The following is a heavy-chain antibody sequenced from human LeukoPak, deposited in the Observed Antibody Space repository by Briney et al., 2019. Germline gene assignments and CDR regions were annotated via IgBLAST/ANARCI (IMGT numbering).Heavy chain of an antibody. CDR2: IYTGEGTKS. V-gene: IGHV4-4*09. D-gene: IGHD3-10*01. Sequence: PSETLSLTCTVSGGSINSYYWNWIRQPPGKGLEWIAYIYTGEGTKSNSNPSLKSRVTISVDTSKNQFSLKLSSVTAADTAVYFCARRDLWFGFFDYWGQGTLVTVSS. CDR1: GGSINSYY. J-gene: IGHJ4*02. CDR3: ARRDLWFGFFDY.